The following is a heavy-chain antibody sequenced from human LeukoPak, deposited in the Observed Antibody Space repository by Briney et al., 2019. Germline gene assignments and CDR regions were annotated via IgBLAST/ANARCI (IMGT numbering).Heavy chain of an antibody. CDR3: AGATPAYYYYGMDV. CDR1: GYTFTSYG. J-gene: IGHJ6*02. CDR2: ISAYNGNT. D-gene: IGHD2-15*01. Sequence: ASVKVSCKASGYTFTSYGISWVRQAPGQGLEWMGWISAYNGNTNYAQKLQGRVTMTTDTSTSTAYMELRSLRSDDTAVYYCAGATPAYYYYGMDVWGQGTTVTVSS. V-gene: IGHV1-18*01.